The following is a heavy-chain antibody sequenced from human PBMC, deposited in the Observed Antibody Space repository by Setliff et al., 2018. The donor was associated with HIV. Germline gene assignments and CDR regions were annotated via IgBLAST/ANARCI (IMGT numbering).Heavy chain of an antibody. D-gene: IGHD3-3*01. CDR3: ARHSDFWSEDAFDI. J-gene: IGHJ3*02. Sequence: PSETLSLTCAVSGYSISSSYWWGWIRQPPGKGLDWIGYISTSGSTKYNPSLKSRVTILVDPSNNQFSLRLSSVTAADTAVYYCARHSDFWSEDAFDIWAQGTVVTVSS. CDR2: ISTSGST. CDR1: GYSISSSYW. V-gene: IGHV4-28*01.